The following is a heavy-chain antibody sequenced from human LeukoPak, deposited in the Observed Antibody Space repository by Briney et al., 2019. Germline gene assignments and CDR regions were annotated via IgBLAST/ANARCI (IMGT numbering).Heavy chain of an antibody. V-gene: IGHV4-39*01. CDR3: ARSLSYGDYFDY. J-gene: IGHJ4*02. Sequence: SESLSLTCTVSGGSISSSSYYWGWLRQPPGKGLEWIGSIYYSGSTYYHPSLKSRVTISVDTSKNQFSLKLSSVTAADTAVYYCARSLSYGDYFDYWGQGTLVSVSS. CDR2: IYYSGST. D-gene: IGHD4-17*01. CDR1: GGSISSSSYY.